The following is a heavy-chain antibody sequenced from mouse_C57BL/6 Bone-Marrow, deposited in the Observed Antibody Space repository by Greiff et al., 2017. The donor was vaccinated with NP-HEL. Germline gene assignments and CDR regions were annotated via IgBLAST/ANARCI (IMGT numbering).Heavy chain of an antibody. CDR2: IYPGSGNT. CDR3: ASSITTVWDY. D-gene: IGHD1-1*01. J-gene: IGHJ2*01. Sequence: VQLQQSGAELVRPGASVKLSCKASGYTFTDYYINWVKQRPGQGLEWIARIYPGSGNTYYNEKFKGKATLTAEKSSSTAYMQLSSLTSEDSAVYFGASSITTVWDYWGQGTTLTVSS. CDR1: GYTFTDYY. V-gene: IGHV1-76*01.